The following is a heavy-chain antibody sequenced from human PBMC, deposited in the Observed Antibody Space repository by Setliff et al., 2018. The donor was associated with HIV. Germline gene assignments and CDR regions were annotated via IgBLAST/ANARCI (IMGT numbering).Heavy chain of an antibody. Sequence: GASVKVSCKASGYTFTSYGISWVRQAPGQGVEWMGWISAYNGNTNYAQKLQGRVTMTTDTSTSTAYMELRSLRSDDTAVYYCARDHKRDYDILTGYPSYYGMDVWGQGTTVTVSS. V-gene: IGHV1-18*01. J-gene: IGHJ6*02. CDR3: ARDHKRDYDILTGYPSYYGMDV. CDR1: GYTFTSYG. D-gene: IGHD3-9*01. CDR2: ISAYNGNT.